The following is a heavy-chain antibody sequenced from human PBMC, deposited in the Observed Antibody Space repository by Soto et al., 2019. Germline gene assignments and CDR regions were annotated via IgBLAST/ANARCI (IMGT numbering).Heavy chain of an antibody. Sequence: QVPLVESGGGLVKPGGSLRLSCAASGFTFSDYYMSWIRQAPGKGLEWVSYISSSSSYRNYADSVKGRFTISRDNAKNSLYLQMNSLRAEDTAVYYCARGGYYDSSGYLSPFDYWGQGTLVTVSS. CDR1: GFTFSDYY. V-gene: IGHV3-11*05. CDR3: ARGGYYDSSGYLSPFDY. CDR2: ISSSSSYR. J-gene: IGHJ4*02. D-gene: IGHD3-22*01.